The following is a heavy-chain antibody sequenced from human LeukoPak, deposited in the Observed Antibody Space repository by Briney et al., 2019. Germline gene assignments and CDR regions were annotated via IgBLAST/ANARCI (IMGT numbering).Heavy chain of an antibody. CDR3: ASYGDYEAQYGY. CDR1: GFTVSSNY. J-gene: IGHJ4*02. D-gene: IGHD4-17*01. Sequence: GGSLRLSCAASGFTVSSNYMSWVRQAPGKGLEWVSVIYSGGSTYYADSVKGRFTISRDNSKNTLYLQMNSLRAEDTAVYYCASYGDYEAQYGYWGQGTLVTVSS. V-gene: IGHV3-53*01. CDR2: IYSGGST.